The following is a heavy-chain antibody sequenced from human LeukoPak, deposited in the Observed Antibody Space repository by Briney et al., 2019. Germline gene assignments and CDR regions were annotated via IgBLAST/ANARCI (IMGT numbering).Heavy chain of an antibody. CDR1: GGSFSGYY. V-gene: IGHV4-34*01. CDR2: INHSGST. Sequence: PSETLSLTCAVYGGSFSGYYRSWIRQPPGKGLEWIGEINHSGSTNYNPSLKSRVTISVDTSKNQFSLKLSSVTAADTAVYYCAREAAEQQAFDIWGQGTMVTVSS. D-gene: IGHD6-13*01. J-gene: IGHJ3*02. CDR3: AREAAEQQAFDI.